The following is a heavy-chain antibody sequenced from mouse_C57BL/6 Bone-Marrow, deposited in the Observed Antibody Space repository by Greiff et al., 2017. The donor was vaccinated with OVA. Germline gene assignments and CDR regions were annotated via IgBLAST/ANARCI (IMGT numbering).Heavy chain of an antibody. CDR1: GYTFTDYY. V-gene: IGHV1-75*01. D-gene: IGHD1-1*01. J-gene: IGHJ1*03. Sequence: QVQLQQSGPELVKPGASVKISCKASGYTFTDYYINWVKQRPGQGLEWIGWIFPGSGSTYYNEKFKGKATLTVDKSSSTAYMQLSSLTTEDSAVFFGARERVITTVARCFDDWGTGTTVTVSS. CDR3: ARERVITTVARCFDD. CDR2: IFPGSGST.